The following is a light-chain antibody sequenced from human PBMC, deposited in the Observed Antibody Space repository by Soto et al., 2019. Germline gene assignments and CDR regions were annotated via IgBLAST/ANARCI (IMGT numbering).Light chain of an antibody. V-gene: IGKV3-11*01. J-gene: IGKJ1*01. CDR2: DAS. CDR3: QQRSNWPRT. CDR1: QSVSSF. Sequence: EIVLTQSPATLSLSPGERATLSCRASQSVSSFLAWYQQNPGQAPRLLIFDASNRATGIPARFSGSGSWTHFTLTITSLEPEDFAVYYCQQRSNWPRTFGQGTKVEIK.